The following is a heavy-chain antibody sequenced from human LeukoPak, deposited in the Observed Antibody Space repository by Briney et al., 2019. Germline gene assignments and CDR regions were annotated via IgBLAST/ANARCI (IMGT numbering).Heavy chain of an antibody. D-gene: IGHD3-22*01. V-gene: IGHV1-46*01. J-gene: IGHJ3*02. CDR3: ARARGFLDYYDSSPFDI. CDR1: GYTFTSYY. Sequence: ASVKVSCKASGYTFTSYYMHWVRQAPGQGLEWMGIINPSGGSTSYAQKFQGRVTMTRDMSTSTVYMELSSLRSEDTAVYYCARARGFLDYYDSSPFDIWGQGTMVTVSS. CDR2: INPSGGST.